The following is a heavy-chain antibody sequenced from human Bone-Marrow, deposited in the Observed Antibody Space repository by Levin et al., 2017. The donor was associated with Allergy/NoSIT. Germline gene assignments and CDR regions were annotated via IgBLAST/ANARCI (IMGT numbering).Heavy chain of an antibody. CDR1: GFSLSTSGMC. V-gene: IGHV2-70*01. CDR3: AMRVRYCSGGSSEFDY. CDR2: IDWDDDK. D-gene: IGHD2-15*01. J-gene: IGHJ4*02. Sequence: QTLSLTCTFSGFSLSTSGMCVSWIRQPPGKALEWLALIDWDDDKYYSTSLKTRLTISKDTSKNQVVLTMTNMDPVDTATYYCAMRVRYCSGGSSEFDYWGQGTLVTVSS.